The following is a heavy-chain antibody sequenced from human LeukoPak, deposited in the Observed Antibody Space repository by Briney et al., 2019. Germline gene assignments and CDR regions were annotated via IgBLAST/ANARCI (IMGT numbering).Heavy chain of an antibody. Sequence: SETLSLTCTVSGASINEYYWSWIRQPAGKGLEWIGRIYTRANADYAPSLKSRVTMSADPSNNQLSLKLTSVTAADTAVYYCARDLTGAFRIGAFDIWGQGTMVTVSS. J-gene: IGHJ3*02. D-gene: IGHD7-27*01. CDR1: GASINEYY. V-gene: IGHV4-4*07. CDR3: ARDLTGAFRIGAFDI. CDR2: IYTRANA.